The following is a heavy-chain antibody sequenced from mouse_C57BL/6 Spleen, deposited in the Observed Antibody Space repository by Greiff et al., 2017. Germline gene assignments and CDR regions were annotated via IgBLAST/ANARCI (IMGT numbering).Heavy chain of an antibody. D-gene: IGHD1-1*01. CDR2: ISSGSSTI. CDR1: GFTFSDYG. V-gene: IGHV5-17*01. CDR3: ANYYGSSYYAMDY. J-gene: IGHJ4*01. Sequence: EVQVVESGGGLVKPGGSLKLSCAASGFTFSDYGMHWVRQAPEKGLEWVAYISSGSSTIYYADTVKGRFPISRDNAKNTLFLQMTSLRSEDTAMYYCANYYGSSYYAMDYWGQGTSVTVSS.